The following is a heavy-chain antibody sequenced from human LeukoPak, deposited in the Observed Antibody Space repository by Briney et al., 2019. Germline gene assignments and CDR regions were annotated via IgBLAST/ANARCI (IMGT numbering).Heavy chain of an antibody. J-gene: IGHJ4*02. CDR1: GGSICISTYY. CDR3: ARHYCSSASCYVDY. Sequence: SETLSLTCTVSGGSICISTYYWGWIRQPPGKGLEWIDMMYYSGSTYYNPSLKSRVTISVDTSKNQFSLKLSSVTAADTAVYYCARHYCSSASCYVDYWGQGTLVTVSS. D-gene: IGHD2-2*01. CDR2: MYYSGST. V-gene: IGHV4-39*01.